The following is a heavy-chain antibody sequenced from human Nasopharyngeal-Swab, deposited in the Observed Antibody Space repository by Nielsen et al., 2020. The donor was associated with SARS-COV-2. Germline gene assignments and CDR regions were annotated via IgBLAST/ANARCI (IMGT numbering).Heavy chain of an antibody. CDR1: GGSISSSSYY. Sequence: SETLSLTCTVSGGSISSSSYYWGWIRQPPGKGLEWIGSIYYSGSTYYNPSLKSRVTISVDTSKNQFSLKLGSVTAADTAVYYCARDRDAAAAGTINWGQGTLVTVSS. V-gene: IGHV4-39*07. CDR3: ARDRDAAAAGTIN. CDR2: IYYSGST. D-gene: IGHD6-13*01. J-gene: IGHJ4*02.